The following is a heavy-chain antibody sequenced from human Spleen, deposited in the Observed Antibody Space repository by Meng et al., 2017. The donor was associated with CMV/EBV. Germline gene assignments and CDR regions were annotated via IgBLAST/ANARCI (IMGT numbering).Heavy chain of an antibody. J-gene: IGHJ4*02. CDR3: AKVPTSGTYYYFDY. D-gene: IGHD1-26*01. CDR1: GFTFDDYA. Sequence: GGSLRLSCAASGFTFDDYAMHWVRQAPGKGLEWVSGISWNSGSIGYADSVKGRFTISRDNAKNSLYLQMNSLRAEDTALYYCAKVPTSGTYYYFDYWGQGTLVTVSS. CDR2: ISWNSGSI. V-gene: IGHV3-9*01.